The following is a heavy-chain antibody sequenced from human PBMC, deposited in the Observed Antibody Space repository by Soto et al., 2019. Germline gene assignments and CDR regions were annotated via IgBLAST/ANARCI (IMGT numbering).Heavy chain of an antibody. CDR2: ISAYNGNT. V-gene: IGHV1-18*01. CDR3: YRVLLRYFDWPEIPSV. J-gene: IGHJ4*02. Sequence: GASGKVARKASSYTVTSYVIIGVRQSPGQGLEWMGWISAYNGNTNYAQKLQGRVTMTTDTSTSTAYMELRSLRSDDTAVYYCYRVLLRYFDWPEIPSVWGQGTLVTVSS. CDR1: SYTVTSYV. D-gene: IGHD3-9*01.